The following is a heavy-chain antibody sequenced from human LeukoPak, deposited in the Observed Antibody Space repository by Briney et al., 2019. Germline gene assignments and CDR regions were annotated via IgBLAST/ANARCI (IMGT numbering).Heavy chain of an antibody. CDR3: ARGPDGIVVAGPEYYFDY. D-gene: IGHD6-19*01. CDR1: GGSISSYY. CDR2: IYYSGST. J-gene: IGHJ4*02. Sequence: SETLSLTCTVSGGSISSYYWSWIRQPPGKGLEWIGYIYYSGSTNYNPSLKSRVTISVDTSKNQFSLKLSSVTAADTAVYYCARGPDGIVVAGPEYYFDYWGQGTLVTVSS. V-gene: IGHV4-59*12.